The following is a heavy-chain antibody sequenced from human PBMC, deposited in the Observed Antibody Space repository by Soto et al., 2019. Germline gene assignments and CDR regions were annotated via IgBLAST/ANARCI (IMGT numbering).Heavy chain of an antibody. V-gene: IGHV3-48*01. CDR1: GFTFSSYS. J-gene: IGHJ6*03. Sequence: GGSLRLSCAASGFTFSSYSMNWVRQAPGKGLEWVSYISSSSSTIYYADSVKGRFTISRDNAKNSLYLQMNSLRAEDTAVYYCARDWYNWNDGYHYMDVWGKGTTVTVSS. D-gene: IGHD1-20*01. CDR3: ARDWYNWNDGYHYMDV. CDR2: ISSSSSTI.